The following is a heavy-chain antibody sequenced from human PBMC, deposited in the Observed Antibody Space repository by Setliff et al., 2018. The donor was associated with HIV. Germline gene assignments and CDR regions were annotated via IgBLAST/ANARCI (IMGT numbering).Heavy chain of an antibody. CDR3: ARDRMPMASWVPDK. CDR1: GGSISSYY. V-gene: IGHV4-59*01. D-gene: IGHD2-2*01. Sequence: SETLSLTCTVSGGSISSYYWSWIRQPPGKGLEWIGYIYYSGITNYNPSLKRRVTISVDTSKNQFSLKLSSVPTADTAVYYCARDRMPMASWVPDKWGQGTLVTVSS. J-gene: IGHJ4*02. CDR2: IYYSGIT.